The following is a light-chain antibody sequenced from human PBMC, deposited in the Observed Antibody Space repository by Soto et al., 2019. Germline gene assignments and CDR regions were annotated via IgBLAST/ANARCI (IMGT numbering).Light chain of an antibody. CDR3: QQYGSSPLT. V-gene: IGKV3-20*01. CDR2: GAS. Sequence: EIVLTQSPGTLSLSPGERATLSCRASQSVSSSFLAWYQQKPGQATRLLIYGASSRATGIPDRFSGSGSGTDCTLTISRLEPEDVAVYYCQQYGSSPLTFGGGTKVEIK. J-gene: IGKJ4*01. CDR1: QSVSSSF.